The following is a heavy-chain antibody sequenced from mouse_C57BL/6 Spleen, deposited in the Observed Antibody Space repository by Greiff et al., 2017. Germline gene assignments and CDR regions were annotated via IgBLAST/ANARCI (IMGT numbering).Heavy chain of an antibody. D-gene: IGHD2-5*01. CDR2: IDPSESYT. Sequence: QVQLQQPGAELVMPGASVKLSCKASGYTFTSYWMHWVKQRPGQGLEWIGEIDPSESYTNYNQKFKGKSTLTVDKSSSTAYMQLSSLTSEDSAVYYCARSGSNYAWFAYWGQGTLVTVSA. J-gene: IGHJ3*01. V-gene: IGHV1-69*01. CDR3: ARSGSNYAWFAY. CDR1: GYTFTSYW.